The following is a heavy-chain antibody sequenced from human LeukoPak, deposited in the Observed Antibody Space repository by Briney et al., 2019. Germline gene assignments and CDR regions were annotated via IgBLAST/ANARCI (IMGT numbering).Heavy chain of an antibody. V-gene: IGHV1-69*04. CDR2: IIPILGIA. J-gene: IGHJ6*02. CDR1: GGTFSSYA. CDR3: ASGKGYGERLLYYYYGMDV. D-gene: IGHD4-17*01. Sequence: ASVKVSCKASGGTFSSYAISWVRQAPGQGLEWMGRIIPILGIANYAQKFQGRVTITADKSTSTAYMELSSLRSEDTAVYYCASGKGYGERLLYYYYGMDVWGQGTTVTVSS.